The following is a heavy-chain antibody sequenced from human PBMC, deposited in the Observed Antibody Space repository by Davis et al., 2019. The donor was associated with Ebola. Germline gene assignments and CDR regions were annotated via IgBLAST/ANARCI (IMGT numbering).Heavy chain of an antibody. CDR3: ASGVRPRGDGIAVAGKPKYYYYYYGMDV. CDR1: GGSISSNNW. D-gene: IGHD6-19*01. V-gene: IGHV4-4*02. CDR2: IFHDGST. J-gene: IGHJ6*02. Sequence: GSLRLSCAVSGGSISSNNWWSWVRQPPGKGLEWIGEIFHDGSTDYGPSLKSRVSMSIDKSKNQFSLKVTSVTAADTAVYYCASGVRPRGDGIAVAGKPKYYYYYYGMDVWGQGTTVTVSS.